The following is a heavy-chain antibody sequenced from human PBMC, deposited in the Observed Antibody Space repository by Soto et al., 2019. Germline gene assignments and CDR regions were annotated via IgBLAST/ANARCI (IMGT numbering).Heavy chain of an antibody. CDR2: IYYSGST. D-gene: IGHD2-15*01. Sequence: QVQLQESGPGLVKPSQTLSLTCTVSGGSISSGGYYWSWIRQHPGKGLEWIGYIYYSGSTYYNPSLRSRVTISLDTSKNQFSLKLSSVTAADTAIYYCARAEVVAAHYYYYYMDVWGKGTTVTVSS. CDR3: ARAEVVAAHYYYYYMDV. CDR1: GGSISSGGYY. V-gene: IGHV4-31*03. J-gene: IGHJ6*03.